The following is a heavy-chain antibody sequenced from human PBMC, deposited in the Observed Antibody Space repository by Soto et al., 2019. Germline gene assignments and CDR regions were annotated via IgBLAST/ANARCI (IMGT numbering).Heavy chain of an antibody. J-gene: IGHJ4*02. CDR1: GFTFSSYG. Sequence: LRLSCAASGFTFSSYGMHWVRQAPGKGLEWVAVIWYDGSNKYYADSVKGRFTISRDNSKNTLYLQMNSLRAEDTAVYYCARASNYCCLLDYWGQGTLVTV. V-gene: IGHV3-33*01. D-gene: IGHD4-4*01. CDR3: ARASNYCCLLDY. CDR2: IWYDGSNK.